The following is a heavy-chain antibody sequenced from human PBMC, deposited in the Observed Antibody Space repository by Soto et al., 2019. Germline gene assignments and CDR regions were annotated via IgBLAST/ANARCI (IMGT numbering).Heavy chain of an antibody. CDR3: ARSGHIFAGVF. J-gene: IGHJ4*02. V-gene: IGHV4-59*01. CDR1: GASMNYYY. CDR2: LHYNGFA. Sequence: SETLSLTCTVSGASMNYYYGSGIRQSPGKGLEHIGYLHYNGFAEYSPSLRSRVSISMDTSKNQFSLKLSSVTAADTAIYFCARSGHIFAGVFWGQGILVTVSS. D-gene: IGHD3-16*01.